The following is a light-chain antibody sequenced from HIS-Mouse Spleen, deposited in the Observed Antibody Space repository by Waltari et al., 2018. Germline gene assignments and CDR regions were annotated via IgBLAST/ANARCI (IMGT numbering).Light chain of an antibody. V-gene: IGLV1-47*01. CDR1: SSNIGSNY. Sequence: QSVLTQPPSASGTPGQRVTISCSGSSSNIGSNYVYWYQQLPGTAPKLLIYRNNQRPSRVPGRFSGSKSRTSASLAISGLRSEDEADYYCAAWDDSLSGWVFGGGTKLTVL. CDR3: AAWDDSLSGWV. CDR2: RNN. J-gene: IGLJ3*02.